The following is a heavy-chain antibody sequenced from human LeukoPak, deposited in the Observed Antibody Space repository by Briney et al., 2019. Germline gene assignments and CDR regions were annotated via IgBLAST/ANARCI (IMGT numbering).Heavy chain of an antibody. CDR3: AKAHCTNGVCYSLDY. V-gene: IGHV3-9*01. CDR1: GFTFDDYA. Sequence: GRSLRLSCAASGFTFDDYAMHWVRQAPGKGLEWVSGISWNSGSIGYADSVKGRFTISRDNAKNSLCLQMNSLRAEDTALYYCAKAHCTNGVCYSLDYWGQGTLVTVSS. D-gene: IGHD2-8*01. CDR2: ISWNSGSI. J-gene: IGHJ4*02.